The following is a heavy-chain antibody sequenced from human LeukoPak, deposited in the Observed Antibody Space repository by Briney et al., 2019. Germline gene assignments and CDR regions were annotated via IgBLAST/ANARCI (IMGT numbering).Heavy chain of an antibody. V-gene: IGHV3-7*01. D-gene: IGHD5-18*01. Sequence: GGSLRLSCAASGFTFSSYWMSWVSQAPWKGLEWVANIKQDGSEKYYVDSVKGRFTISRDNAKNSLYLQMNSLRAEDTAVYYCASGLVDTAMIDYWGQGTLVTVSS. CDR2: IKQDGSEK. CDR1: GFTFSSYW. J-gene: IGHJ4*02. CDR3: ASGLVDTAMIDY.